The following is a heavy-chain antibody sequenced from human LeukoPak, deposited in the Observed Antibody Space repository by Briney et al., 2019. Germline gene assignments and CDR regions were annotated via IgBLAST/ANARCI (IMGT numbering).Heavy chain of an antibody. Sequence: RSETLSLTCTVSGGSLNNYYWSWTRQPPGLGLEWIGYIYHRGNSNYNPSHKSRVAMSADTSKNQFSLRLGSVTAADTAVYYCARGRNNYYYGMDVGGQETRDTVSS. J-gene: IGHJ6*02. V-gene: IGHV4-59*01. CDR3: ARGRNNYYYGMDV. CDR2: IYHRGNS. CDR1: GGSLNNYY.